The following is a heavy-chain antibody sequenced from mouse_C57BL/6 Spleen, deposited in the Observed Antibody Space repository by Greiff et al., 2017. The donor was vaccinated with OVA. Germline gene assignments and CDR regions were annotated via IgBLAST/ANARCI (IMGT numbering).Heavy chain of an antibody. D-gene: IGHD1-1*01. CDR1: GYAFSSYW. J-gene: IGHJ2*01. CDR2: IYPGDGDT. Sequence: VQLQESGAELVKPGASVKISCTASGYAFSSYWMNWVKQRPGKGLEWIGQIYPGDGDTNYNGKFKGTATLTADKSSSTAYMQLSSLTSEDSAVYFCASFDYYGSSYRDYWGQGTTLTVSS. CDR3: ASFDYYGSSYRDY. V-gene: IGHV1-80*01.